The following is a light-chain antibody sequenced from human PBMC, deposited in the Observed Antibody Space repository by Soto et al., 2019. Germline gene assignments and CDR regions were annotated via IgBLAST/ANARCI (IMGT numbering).Light chain of an antibody. Sequence: EIVMTQSPATLSVSPGERVTLSCRASQRVSSNLAWYQQKPGQAPRLLIYGASTRATGIPARFSGSGSGTDFTLTISSLKSEEFAVYSCQHYNNWPPWTFGQGTKVEIK. CDR2: GAS. J-gene: IGKJ1*01. V-gene: IGKV3-15*01. CDR1: QRVSSN. CDR3: QHYNNWPPWT.